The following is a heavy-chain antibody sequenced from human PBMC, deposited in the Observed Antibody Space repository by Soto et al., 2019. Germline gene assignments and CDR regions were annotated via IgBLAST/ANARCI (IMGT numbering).Heavy chain of an antibody. CDR1: GFPLSTYG. J-gene: IGHJ6*02. CDR3: ARIRGYWYGLDV. CDR2: ITGTGGNT. V-gene: IGHV3-23*01. Sequence: PGGSLRLSCAACGFPLSTYGMTWVRQAPGKGLEWVSAITGTGGNTYYVDSVKGRFTSSRDNSKNMLYLQMNSLRVEDAAVYYCARIRGYWYGLDVWGQGTTVTVSS.